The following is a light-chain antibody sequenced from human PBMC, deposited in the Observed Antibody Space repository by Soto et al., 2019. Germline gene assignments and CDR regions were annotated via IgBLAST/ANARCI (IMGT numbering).Light chain of an antibody. CDR2: GAS. V-gene: IGKV3-20*01. CDR1: QSVSSTH. J-gene: IGKJ1*01. Sequence: EIVLTQSPGTLSLSPGERATLSCRTSQSVSSTHLAWYQQKPGQAPRLLIYGASSRATGIPDRFSGSGSGTDFILTISRLEPEDFAVYYCQQYGNSPRDFCQGTKVEIK. CDR3: QQYGNSPRD.